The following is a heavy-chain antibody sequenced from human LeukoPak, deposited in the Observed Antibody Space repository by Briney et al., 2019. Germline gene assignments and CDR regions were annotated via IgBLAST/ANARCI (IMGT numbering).Heavy chain of an antibody. CDR1: GYSFTSYW. V-gene: IGHV5-51*01. Sequence: GESLKISCKGSGYSFTSYWIGWVRQMPGKGLEWMGIIYPGDSDTRYSPSFQGQVTISADKSISTAYLQWSSLKASDTAMYYCARRDCSSTSCNRFDPWGQGTLVTVSS. D-gene: IGHD2-2*01. J-gene: IGHJ5*02. CDR3: ARRDCSSTSCNRFDP. CDR2: IYPGDSDT.